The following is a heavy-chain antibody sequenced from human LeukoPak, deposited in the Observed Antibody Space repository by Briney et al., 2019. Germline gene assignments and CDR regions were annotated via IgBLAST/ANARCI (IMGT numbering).Heavy chain of an antibody. Sequence: KTSETLSLTCAVYGGSFSGYYWSWIRQPPGKGLEWIGENNHSGSTNYNPSLKSRVTISVDTSKNQFSLKLSSVTAADTAVYYCARVGYCSSTSCYLFDYWGQGTLVTVSS. CDR1: GGSFSGYY. D-gene: IGHD2-2*03. V-gene: IGHV4-34*01. CDR3: ARVGYCSSTSCYLFDY. CDR2: NNHSGST. J-gene: IGHJ4*02.